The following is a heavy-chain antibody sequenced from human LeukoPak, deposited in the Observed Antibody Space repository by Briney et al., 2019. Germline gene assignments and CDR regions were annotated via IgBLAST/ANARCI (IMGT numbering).Heavy chain of an antibody. V-gene: IGHV1-2*02. J-gene: IGHJ4*02. CDR1: GYTFTGYY. CDR2: INPNSGGT. Sequence: GASVKVSCKASGYTFTGYYMHWVRQAPGQGLEWMGWINPNSGGTNYAQKFQGRVTMTRDTSISTAYMELSSLRSEDTAVYYCARGSQRIRGYSYRGDYWGQGTLVTVSS. D-gene: IGHD5-18*01. CDR3: ARGSQRIRGYSYRGDY.